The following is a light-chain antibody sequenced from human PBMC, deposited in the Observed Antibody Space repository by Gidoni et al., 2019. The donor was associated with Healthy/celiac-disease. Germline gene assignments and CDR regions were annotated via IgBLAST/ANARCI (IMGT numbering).Light chain of an antibody. CDR2: AAS. CDR3: QQSYSTPPLT. Sequence: DIQMTQSPSSLSASVGDRVTITCRSSQSISSYLNWYLQKPGTAPNLLIYAASSLQSGVPSRFSGSGSGTDFTLTISSLQPEDFATYYCQQSYSTPPLTFGGGTKVEIK. J-gene: IGKJ4*01. CDR1: QSISSY. V-gene: IGKV1-39*01.